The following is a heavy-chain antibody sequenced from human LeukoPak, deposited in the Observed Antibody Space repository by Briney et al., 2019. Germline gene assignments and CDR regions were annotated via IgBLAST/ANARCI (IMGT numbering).Heavy chain of an antibody. CDR2: ISGSGDSA. J-gene: IGHJ4*02. CDR1: GFTFSSYA. V-gene: IGHV3-23*01. D-gene: IGHD5-12*01. Sequence: PGGSLRLSCAASGFTFSSYAMSWVRQAPGKGLEWVSAISGSGDSAYYADSVKGRFTISRDNSKNTLYLQMNSLRAEDTAVYYCAKAGGGYDQHNDYWGQGTLVTVSS. CDR3: AKAGGGYDQHNDY.